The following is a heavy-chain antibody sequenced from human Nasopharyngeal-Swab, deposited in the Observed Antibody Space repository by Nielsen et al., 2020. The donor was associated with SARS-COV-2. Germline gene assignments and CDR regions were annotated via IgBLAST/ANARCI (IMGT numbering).Heavy chain of an antibody. CDR3: ARGVYNSYYYYYYYMDV. CDR1: GGSISSYY. Sequence: SETLSLTCTVSGGSISSYYWSWIRQPPGKGLEWIGYIYYSGSTNYNPSLKSRVTISVDTSKNQFSLKLSSVTSADTAVYYCARGVYNSYYYYYYYMDVWGKGTTVTVSS. CDR2: IYYSGST. V-gene: IGHV4-59*01. D-gene: IGHD1-1*01. J-gene: IGHJ6*03.